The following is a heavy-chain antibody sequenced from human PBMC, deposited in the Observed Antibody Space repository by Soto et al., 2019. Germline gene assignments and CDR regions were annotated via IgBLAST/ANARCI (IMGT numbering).Heavy chain of an antibody. Sequence: GGSLRLSCAASGFTFSSYEMNWVRQAPGKGLEWVSYISSSGSTIYYADSVKGRFTISRDNAKNSLYLQMNSLRAEDTAVYYCARLSGSYDFDYWGQGTLVTVS. D-gene: IGHD1-26*01. V-gene: IGHV3-48*03. CDR3: ARLSGSYDFDY. CDR1: GFTFSSYE. CDR2: ISSSGSTI. J-gene: IGHJ4*02.